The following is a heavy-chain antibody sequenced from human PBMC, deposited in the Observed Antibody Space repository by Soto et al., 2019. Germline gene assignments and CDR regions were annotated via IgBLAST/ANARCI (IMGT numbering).Heavy chain of an antibody. D-gene: IGHD1-26*01. CDR1: GGSISSGGYY. Sequence: LSLTCTVSGGSISSGGYYWSWIRQHPGKGLEWIGYIYYSGSTYYDPSLKSRVTISVDTSKNQFSLKLSSVTAADTAVYYCARAPSVGHYYYGMDVWGQGTTVTVSS. J-gene: IGHJ6*02. CDR3: ARAPSVGHYYYGMDV. CDR2: IYYSGST. V-gene: IGHV4-31*03.